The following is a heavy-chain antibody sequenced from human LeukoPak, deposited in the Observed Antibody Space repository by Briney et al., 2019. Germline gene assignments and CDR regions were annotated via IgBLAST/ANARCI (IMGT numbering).Heavy chain of an antibody. CDR1: XFTFSNXG. CDR3: AKAPHYSDSSGYPDY. CDR2: ISYHGSNK. Sequence: SLRLSXXXXXFTFSNXGMHWVRQAPGKGLEWVAAISYHGSNKYYADSVKGRFTISRDNSKNTLYLQMSSLRAEDTAVYYCAKAPHYSDSSGYPDYWGQGTLVTVSS. D-gene: IGHD3-22*01. V-gene: IGHV3-30*18. J-gene: IGHJ4*02.